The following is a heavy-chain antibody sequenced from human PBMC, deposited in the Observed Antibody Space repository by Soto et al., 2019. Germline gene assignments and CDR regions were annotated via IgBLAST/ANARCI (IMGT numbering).Heavy chain of an antibody. CDR1: GGSFSGYY. Sequence: SETLSLTCAVYGGSFSGYYWSWIRRPPGEGLEWIGTFYYSESTYYNPSLESRVTISVDTSKNQFSLKVSSVTVADTAVYYCARLGGYCSSTSCYGYYGMDVWGQGTTVTVSS. J-gene: IGHJ6*02. V-gene: IGHV4-34*01. CDR2: FYYSEST. CDR3: ARLGGYCSSTSCYGYYGMDV. D-gene: IGHD2-2*01.